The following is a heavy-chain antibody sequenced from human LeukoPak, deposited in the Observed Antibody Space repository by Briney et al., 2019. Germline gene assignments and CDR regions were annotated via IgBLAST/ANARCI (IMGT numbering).Heavy chain of an antibody. V-gene: IGHV4-59*08. CDR3: ARHEFRSSGWYVPAYYFDY. J-gene: IGHJ4*02. CDR2: IYYSGST. Sequence: PSETLSLTCTVSGGSISSYYWSWIRQPPGKGLEWIGYIYYSGSTNYNPSLKSRVTISVDTSKNQSSLKLSSVTAADTAVYYCARHEFRSSGWYVPAYYFDYWGQGTLVTVSS. CDR1: GGSISSYY. D-gene: IGHD6-19*01.